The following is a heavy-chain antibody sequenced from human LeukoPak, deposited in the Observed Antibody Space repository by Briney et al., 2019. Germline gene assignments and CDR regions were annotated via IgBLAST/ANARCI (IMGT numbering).Heavy chain of an antibody. CDR1: GGSVSNTNYY. D-gene: IGHD1-26*01. V-gene: IGHV4-39*07. CDR2: VDYSGYT. Sequence: KASETLSLTCSVSGGSVSNTNYYWGWIRQPPGKGLEWLGSVDYSGYTYQSPSHNSRVTISVDTSKNQFSLKMTSVTAADTAVYYCARSTFSGSYAFDFWGHGTLVTVSS. J-gene: IGHJ4*01. CDR3: ARSTFSGSYAFDF.